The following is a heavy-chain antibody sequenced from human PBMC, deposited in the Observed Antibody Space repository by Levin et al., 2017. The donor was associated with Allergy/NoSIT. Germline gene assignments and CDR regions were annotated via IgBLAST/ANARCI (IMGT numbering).Heavy chain of an antibody. D-gene: IGHD3-9*01. CDR3: ARDSTGYSTFDP. V-gene: IGHV3-53*01. Sequence: GGSLRLSCAASGFTVSSNYMNWVRQAPGKGLEWVSAIYSGGSTYYADSVKGRFTISRDNSKNTLYLQMNSLRAEDTAVYYCARDSTGYSTFDPWGQGTLVTVSS. CDR1: GFTVSSNY. J-gene: IGHJ5*02. CDR2: IYSGGST.